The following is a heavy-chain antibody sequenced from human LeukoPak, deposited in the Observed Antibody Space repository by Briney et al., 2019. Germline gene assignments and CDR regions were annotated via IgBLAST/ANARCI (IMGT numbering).Heavy chain of an antibody. CDR1: GFTFSSYA. D-gene: IGHD3-3*01. CDR2: ISYDGSNK. V-gene: IGHV3-30*01. CDR3: ARDWRALTYYDFWSGHSDYYYYMDV. J-gene: IGHJ6*03. Sequence: PGGSLSLSCAASGFTFSSYAMHWVRQAPGKGLEWVAVISYDGSNKYYADSVKGRFTISRDNSKNTLYLQMNSLRAEDTAVYYCARDWRALTYYDFWSGHSDYYYYMDVWGKGTTVTVSS.